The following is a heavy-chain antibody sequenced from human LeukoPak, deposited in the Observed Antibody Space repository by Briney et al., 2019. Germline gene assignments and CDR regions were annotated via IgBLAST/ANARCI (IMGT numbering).Heavy chain of an antibody. V-gene: IGHV3-30*02. Sequence: GGSLRLSCAASGFTFSGYGMHWVRQAPGKGLEWVAFIRYDGSNKYYADSVKGRFTIYRDNSKNTLYLQMNSLRAEDTAVYYCARGGLGSPLDFDYWGQGTLVTVSS. CDR2: IRYDGSNK. CDR3: ARGGLGSPLDFDY. J-gene: IGHJ4*02. CDR1: GFTFSGYG. D-gene: IGHD1-26*01.